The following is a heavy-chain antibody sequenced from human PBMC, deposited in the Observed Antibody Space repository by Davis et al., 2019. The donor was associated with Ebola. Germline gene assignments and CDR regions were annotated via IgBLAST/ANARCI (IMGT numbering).Heavy chain of an antibody. J-gene: IGHJ6*02. CDR3: ARDNTLYDDFWSGYGYYGMDV. CDR1: GFTFRDYY. Sequence: GGSLRLSCAASGFTFRDYYISWIRQAPGKGLEWVSYISSSGSTIYYADSVTGRFTISRDNSKNTLYLQMNSLRAEDTAVYYCARDNTLYDDFWSGYGYYGMDVWGQGTTVTVSS. CDR2: ISSSGSTI. D-gene: IGHD3-3*01. V-gene: IGHV3-11*04.